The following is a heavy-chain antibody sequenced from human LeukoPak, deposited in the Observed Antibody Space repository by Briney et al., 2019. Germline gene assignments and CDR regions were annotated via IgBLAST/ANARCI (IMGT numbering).Heavy chain of an antibody. J-gene: IGHJ4*02. V-gene: IGHV3-53*01. CDR3: ARTPGGSGNFFDY. D-gene: IGHD3-10*01. CDR2: IYSGGST. Sequence: GGSLRLSCAASGFTVSSDYMSWVRQAPGKGLEWVSIIYSGGSTYYADSVKGRFTISRDNSKNTLYLQMNSLRAEDMAVYYCARTPGGSGNFFDYWGQGTLVTVSS. CDR1: GFTVSSDY.